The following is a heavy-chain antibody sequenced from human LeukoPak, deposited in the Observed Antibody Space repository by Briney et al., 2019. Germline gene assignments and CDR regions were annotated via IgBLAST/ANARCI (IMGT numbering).Heavy chain of an antibody. CDR2: IYYSGST. J-gene: IGHJ4*02. CDR1: GGSISSYY. V-gene: IGHV4-59*01. Sequence: SETLSLTCTVSGGSISSYYWSWIRQPPGKGLEWLGYIYYSGSTNYNPSLKSRVTISVDTSKNQFSLKLSSVTAADTAVYYCARQADYYDSSGYYSLVDYWGQGTLVTVSS. CDR3: ARQADYYDSSGYYSLVDY. D-gene: IGHD3-22*01.